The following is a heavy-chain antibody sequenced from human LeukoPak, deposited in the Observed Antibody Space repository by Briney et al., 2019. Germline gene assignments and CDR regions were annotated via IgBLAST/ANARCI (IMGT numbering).Heavy chain of an antibody. J-gene: IGHJ5*02. V-gene: IGHV1-2*02. CDR1: GYTFTGYY. D-gene: IGHD1-26*01. CDR3: ARDAQSGSYFDSWFDP. CDR2: INPNSGGT. Sequence: ASVKVSCKASGYTFTGYYMHWVRQAPGQGLEWMGWINPNSGGTNYAQKFQGRVTMTRDTSISTAYMELSRLRSDDTAVYYCARDAQSGSYFDSWFDPWGQGTLVTVSS.